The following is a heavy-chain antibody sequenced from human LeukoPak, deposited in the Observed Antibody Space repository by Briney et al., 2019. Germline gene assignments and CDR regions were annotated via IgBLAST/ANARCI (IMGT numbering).Heavy chain of an antibody. CDR2: ISAYNGNT. Sequence: ASVKVSCKASGYTFTSYGISWVRQAPGQGLEWMGWISAYNGNTNYAQKLQGRVTMTTDTSTSTAYMEPRSLRSDDTAVYYCARDLADIVVVPAATDYYYYYYMDVWGKGTTVTVSS. D-gene: IGHD2-2*01. V-gene: IGHV1-18*01. CDR1: GYTFTSYG. CDR3: ARDLADIVVVPAATDYYYYYYMDV. J-gene: IGHJ6*03.